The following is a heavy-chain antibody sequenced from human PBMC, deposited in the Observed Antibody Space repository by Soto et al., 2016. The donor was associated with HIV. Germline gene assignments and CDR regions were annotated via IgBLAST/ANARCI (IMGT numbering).Heavy chain of an antibody. Sequence: EVQLVETGGGLIQPGGSLRLSCAASGFTISFNYMSWVRQAPGKGLEWVSVIYSGGSTYYADSVKGRFTISRDNSKNTLYLQMNSLRAEDTAVYYCARRAYSSSWYGMDVVGPKGPRS. D-gene: IGHD6-13*01. J-gene: IGHJ6*02. V-gene: IGHV3-53*02. CDR3: ARRAYSSSWYGMDV. CDR1: GFTISFNY. CDR2: IYSGGST.